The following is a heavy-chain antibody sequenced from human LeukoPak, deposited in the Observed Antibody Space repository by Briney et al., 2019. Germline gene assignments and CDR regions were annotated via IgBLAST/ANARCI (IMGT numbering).Heavy chain of an antibody. CDR2: MNPNSGNT. CDR1: GYTFTSYD. D-gene: IGHD7-27*01. Sequence: ASVKVSCKASGYTFTSYDINWVRQATGQGLEWMGWMNPNSGNTGYAQEFQGRVTMTRNTSISTAYMELSSLRSEDTAVYYCARSLGGYYYYYMDVWGKGTTVTVSS. J-gene: IGHJ6*03. V-gene: IGHV1-8*01. CDR3: ARSLGGYYYYYMDV.